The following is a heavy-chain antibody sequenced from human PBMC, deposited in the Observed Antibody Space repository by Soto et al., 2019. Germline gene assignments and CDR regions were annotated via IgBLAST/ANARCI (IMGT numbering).Heavy chain of an antibody. J-gene: IGHJ6*02. CDR1: GGTLSDYA. CDR3: ARERGSGSYNKVGYYSFGVDV. V-gene: IGHV1-69*01. CDR2: IIPMFGAA. Sequence: QVQLVQSGAEVKKPGSSVKVSCKASGGTLSDYAISWVRQAPGQGLEWMGGIIPMFGAANYAQRFQGRVTIPADEATSTAYVELSSLRSEDTAVYYCARERGSGSYNKVGYYSFGVDVWGQGTTVTVS. D-gene: IGHD3-10*01.